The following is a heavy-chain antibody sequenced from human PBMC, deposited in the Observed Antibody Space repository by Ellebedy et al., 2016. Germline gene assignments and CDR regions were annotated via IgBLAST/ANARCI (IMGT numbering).Heavy chain of an antibody. CDR3: VKGSIAVAATCLDF. CDR2: IFSDGNT. V-gene: IGHV3-53*05. D-gene: IGHD6-19*01. Sequence: GESLKISCAASGFTVSTNYMKWVRQAPGKGLEWVSAIFSDGNTYYADSVKGRFTISRDNAKNSLYLQMSSLRAEDTALYYCVKGSIAVAATCLDFWGQGTLVTVSS. CDR1: GFTVSTNY. J-gene: IGHJ4*02.